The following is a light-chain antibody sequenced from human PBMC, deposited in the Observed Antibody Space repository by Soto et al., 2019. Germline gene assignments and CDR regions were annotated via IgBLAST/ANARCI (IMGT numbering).Light chain of an antibody. CDR1: QSVTSNY. CDR3: QQYGSSPPYP. J-gene: IGKJ5*01. V-gene: IGKV3-20*01. CDR2: GAS. Sequence: EIVLTQSPGTLSLSPGERATLSCRASQSVTSNYLAWYQQKPGQAPRLLIFGASNRATGIPDRFSGSGSGTDFTLPITRLEPKDFAVYYCQQYGSSPPYPFGRGTRLEIK.